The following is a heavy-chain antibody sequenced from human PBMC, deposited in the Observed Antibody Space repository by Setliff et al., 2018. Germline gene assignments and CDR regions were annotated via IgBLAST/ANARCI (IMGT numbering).Heavy chain of an antibody. CDR1: GFTFSSYA. V-gene: IGHV3-64*01. CDR3: ARDRQYYFDY. CDR2: ISSSGGNI. J-gene: IGHJ4*02. Sequence: GGSLRLSCAASGFTFSSYAMHWVRQAPGKGLEYVSSISSSGGNIYYANSVKGRFIISRDNSKSTLFLQMGSLRAEDTAVYYCARDRQYYFDYWGQGTLVTVSS. D-gene: IGHD6-19*01.